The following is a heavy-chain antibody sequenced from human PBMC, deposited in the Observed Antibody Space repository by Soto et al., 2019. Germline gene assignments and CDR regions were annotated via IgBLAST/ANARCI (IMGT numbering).Heavy chain of an antibody. D-gene: IGHD2-8*01. CDR3: AKNGQPPYYYYGMDV. Sequence: QGKLVQSGADVKKPGASVKVSCKASGYTFTRYGISWVRQAPGQGLEWMGWISGYNGDTNYAQKFQGRVTMTIDTSKSTAYMELRSLTSDDTAVYYCAKNGQPPYYYYGMDVWGQGTTVTVSS. CDR2: ISGYNGDT. V-gene: IGHV1-18*01. CDR1: GYTFTRYG. J-gene: IGHJ6*02.